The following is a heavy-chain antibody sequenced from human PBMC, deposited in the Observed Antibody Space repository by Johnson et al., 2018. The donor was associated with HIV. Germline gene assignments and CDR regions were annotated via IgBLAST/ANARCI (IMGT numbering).Heavy chain of an antibody. CDR2: INWNGGNT. Sequence: VQLVESGGGVIRPGGSLRLSCVVSGFTFGNYGMSWVRQVPGKGLEWVSGINWNGGNTDHADSVKGRFTISRDNSKNTLYLQMNSLRAEDTAVCYCARDGHLRAFDIWGQGTMVTVSS. D-gene: IGHD3-3*02. V-gene: IGHV3-20*04. CDR3: ARDGHLRAFDI. CDR1: GFTFGNYG. J-gene: IGHJ3*02.